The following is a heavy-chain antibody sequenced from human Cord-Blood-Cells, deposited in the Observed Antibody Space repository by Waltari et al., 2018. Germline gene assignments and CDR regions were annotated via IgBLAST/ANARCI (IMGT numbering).Heavy chain of an antibody. CDR1: GGTFSSYA. D-gene: IGHD2-8*01. J-gene: IGHJ3*02. V-gene: IGHV1-69*01. CDR2: IIPIFGTA. Sequence: QVQLVQSGAEVKKPGSSVKVSCKASGGTFSSYATSWVRQAPGQGLEWMGGIIPIFGTANYAQKFQGRVTITADESTSTAYMELSSLRFEDTAVYYCASGYCTNGVCYDAFDIWGQGTMVTVSS. CDR3: ASGYCTNGVCYDAFDI.